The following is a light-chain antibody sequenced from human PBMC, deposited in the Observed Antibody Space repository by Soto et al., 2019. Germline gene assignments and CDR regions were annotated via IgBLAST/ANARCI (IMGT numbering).Light chain of an antibody. V-gene: IGKV3-15*01. CDR3: QQYGSSPPFT. CDR1: QTINNN. Sequence: VMTQAPATLSVSPGERATLSCRASQTINNNIAWYQLKDGQVPRLLIYGASTRATDIPARFSGSGSGTEFTLTISRLEPEDSAVYYCQQYGSSPPFTFGPGTKVDLK. CDR2: GAS. J-gene: IGKJ3*01.